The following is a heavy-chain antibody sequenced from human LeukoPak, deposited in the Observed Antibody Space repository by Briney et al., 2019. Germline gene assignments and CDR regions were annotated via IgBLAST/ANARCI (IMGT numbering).Heavy chain of an antibody. CDR2: INHSGST. CDR3: ARVGVTTGTFDY. CDR1: GGSFSGYY. Sequence: SETLSLTCAVYGGSFSGYYWSWIRQPPGKGLEWIGEINHSGSTNYNPSLKSRVTISVDTSKNQFSLKLSSVTAADTAVYYCARVGVTTGTFDYWGQGTLVTVSS. V-gene: IGHV4-34*01. J-gene: IGHJ4*02. D-gene: IGHD4-11*01.